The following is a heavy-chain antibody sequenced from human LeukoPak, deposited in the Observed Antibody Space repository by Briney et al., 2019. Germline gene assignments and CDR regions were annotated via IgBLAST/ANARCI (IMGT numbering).Heavy chain of an antibody. D-gene: IGHD3-10*01. CDR1: GYTFTDYY. V-gene: IGHV1-2*02. CDR2: INLNSRGT. CDR3: ARVRYYGSGPFHNLYYFDY. Sequence: ASVKVSCKASGYTFTDYYMHWVRQAPGQGLEWMGWINLNSRGTNYAQKFQGRVTMTRDTSIATAYMDLSSLRSDDTAIFYCARVRYYGSGPFHNLYYFDYWGQGTLVTVSS. J-gene: IGHJ4*02.